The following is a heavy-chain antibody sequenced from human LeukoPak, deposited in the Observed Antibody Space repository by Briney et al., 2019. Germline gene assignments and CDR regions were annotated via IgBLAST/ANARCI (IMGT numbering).Heavy chain of an antibody. J-gene: IGHJ4*02. Sequence: GGSPRLSCAASGFTFSSYGMSWVRQAPGKGLEWVSAISGSGGSTYYADSVKGRFTISRDNAKNLLYLQMNSLRAEDTAVYYCARDPGSVTTDYFDYWGQGTLVTVSS. CDR3: ARDPGSVTTDYFDY. V-gene: IGHV3-23*01. CDR2: ISGSGGST. CDR1: GFTFSSYG. D-gene: IGHD4-17*01.